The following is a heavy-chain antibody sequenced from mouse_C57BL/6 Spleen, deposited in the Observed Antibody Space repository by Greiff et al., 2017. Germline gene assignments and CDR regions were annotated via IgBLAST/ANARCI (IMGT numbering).Heavy chain of an antibody. CDR1: GYSITSGYY. V-gene: IGHV3-6*01. Sequence: EVQRVESGPGLVKPSQSLSLTCSVTGYSITSGYYWNWIRQFPGNKLEWMGYISYDGSNNYNPSLKNRISITRDTSKNQFFLKLNSVTTEDTATYYCARDTPYDYIGYAMDYWGQGTSVTVSS. J-gene: IGHJ4*01. CDR3: ARDTPYDYIGYAMDY. D-gene: IGHD1-1*02. CDR2: ISYDGSN.